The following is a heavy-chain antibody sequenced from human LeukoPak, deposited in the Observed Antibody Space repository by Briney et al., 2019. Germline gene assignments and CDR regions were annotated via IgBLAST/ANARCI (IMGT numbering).Heavy chain of an antibody. D-gene: IGHD3-10*02. J-gene: IGHJ5*02. CDR3: ARFYSVA. CDR2: IYSGGNT. Sequence: GGTLRLSCAASGFSFTTYGLSWVRQAPGKGLEWVSVIYSGGNTYYADSVKGRFTISRDNSKSTLYLQMNSLRAEDTAVYYCARFYSVAWGQGTLVTVSS. V-gene: IGHV3-66*01. CDR1: GFSFTTYG.